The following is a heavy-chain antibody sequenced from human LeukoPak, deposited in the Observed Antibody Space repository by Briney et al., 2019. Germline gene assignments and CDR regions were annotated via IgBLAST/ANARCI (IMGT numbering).Heavy chain of an antibody. CDR3: ARDPWLQLGYYYYYMDV. CDR2: IYYSGST. V-gene: IGHV4-39*07. CDR1: GGSISSSSYY. J-gene: IGHJ6*03. D-gene: IGHD5-18*01. Sequence: SETLSLTCTVSGGSISSSSYYWGWIRQPPGKGLEWIGSIYYSGSTYYNPSLKSRVTISVDTSKNRFSLKLSSVTAADTAVYYCARDPWLQLGYYYYYMDVWGKGTTVTVSS.